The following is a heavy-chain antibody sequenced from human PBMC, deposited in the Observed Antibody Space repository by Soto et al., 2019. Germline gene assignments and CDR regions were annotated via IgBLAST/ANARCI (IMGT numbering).Heavy chain of an antibody. CDR3: ARTPRGFMEV. V-gene: IGHV1-69*02. CDR2: IIPNSGIT. CDR1: GVTFSSYT. J-gene: IGHJ6*03. Sequence: ASVKVSCKASGVTFSSYTISWVRQAPGQGLEWMGRIIPNSGITSYAQKFQGRVTMTRNNSTSTAYMELSSLRSEDTAVYYCARTPRGFMEVWGKGTKVTVSS.